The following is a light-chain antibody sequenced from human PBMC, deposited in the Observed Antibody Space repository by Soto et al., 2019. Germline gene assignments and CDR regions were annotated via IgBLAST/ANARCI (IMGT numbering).Light chain of an antibody. Sequence: EVVLTQSPATLSLSLGEVATLSCRASQSADRDLAWYRQKPGQPPSLLIHGASTRATGVPARFSGSGSETEFALVITSLQSEDFAVYFCHQYNQWPRTFGQGTKVEIK. CDR2: GAS. J-gene: IGKJ1*01. CDR3: HQYNQWPRT. CDR1: QSADRD. V-gene: IGKV3-15*01.